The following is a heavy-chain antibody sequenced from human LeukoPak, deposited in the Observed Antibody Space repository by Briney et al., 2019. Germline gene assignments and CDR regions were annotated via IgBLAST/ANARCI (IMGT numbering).Heavy chain of an antibody. V-gene: IGHV1-2*02. Sequence: ASVKVSCKASGYTFTGYYMHWVRQAPGQGLEWMGWINPNSGGTNYAQKFQGRVTMTRDTSIGTAYMELSRLRSDDTAVYYCARDGEDYDILTGYRYYYGMDVWGQGTTVTVSS. CDR3: ARDGEDYDILTGYRYYYGMDV. CDR2: INPNSGGT. J-gene: IGHJ6*02. CDR1: GYTFTGYY. D-gene: IGHD3-9*01.